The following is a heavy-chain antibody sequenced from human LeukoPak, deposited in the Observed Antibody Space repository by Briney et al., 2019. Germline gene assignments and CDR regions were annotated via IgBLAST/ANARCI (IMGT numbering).Heavy chain of an antibody. V-gene: IGHV3-48*01. CDR1: GFTFSSYG. Sequence: GSLRLSCAASGFTFSSYGMNWVRQAPGKGLEWVSYITSSSSAIYYADSVKGRFTISRDNAKNSLYLQMNSLRAEGTAVYYCARDGGYCSSTSCSPLWGQGTLVTVSS. CDR2: ITSSSSAI. CDR3: ARDGGYCSSTSCSPL. D-gene: IGHD2-2*01. J-gene: IGHJ4*02.